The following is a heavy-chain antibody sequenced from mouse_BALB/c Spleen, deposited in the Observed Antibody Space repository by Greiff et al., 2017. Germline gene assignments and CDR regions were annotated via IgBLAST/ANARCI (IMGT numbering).Heavy chain of an antibody. J-gene: IGHJ2*01. D-gene: IGHD2-10*02. CDR3: ARGEYGYYLDD. V-gene: IGHV3-6*02. CDR2: ISYDGSN. CDR1: GYSITSGYY. Sequence: EVQLQQSGPGLVKPSQSLSLTCSVTGYSITSGYYWNWIRQFPGNKLEWMGYISYDGSNNYNPSLKNRISITRDTSKNQFFLKWNSVTTEDTATYYCARGEYGYYLDDWGEGTTLTVSS.